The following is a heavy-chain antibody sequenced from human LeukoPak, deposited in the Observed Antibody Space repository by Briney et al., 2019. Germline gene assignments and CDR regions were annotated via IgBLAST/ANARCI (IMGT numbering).Heavy chain of an antibody. J-gene: IGHJ4*02. CDR2: IYTSGST. Sequence: SQTLSLTCTVSGGSISSGSYYWSWIRQPAGKGLEWIGRIYTSGSTNYNPSLKSRVTISVDTSKNQFSLKLSSVTAADTAVYYCARDASRYYDAGDYWGQGTLVTVS. D-gene: IGHD3-22*01. CDR1: GGSISSGSYY. V-gene: IGHV4-61*02. CDR3: ARDASRYYDAGDY.